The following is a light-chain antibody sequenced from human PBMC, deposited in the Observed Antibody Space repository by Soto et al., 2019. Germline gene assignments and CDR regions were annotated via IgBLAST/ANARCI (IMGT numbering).Light chain of an antibody. V-gene: IGKV3-15*01. CDR3: PQYNNWPYT. CDR1: QSVSSN. Sequence: EIVMTQSPATLAVSPGERAALSCRASQSVSSNFAWYQQKPGQAPRLLIYGASSRATGTPARFSGSGSGTEFTLTLSSLQSEDSAVYYCPQYNNWPYTFGLGTQLEMK. CDR2: GAS. J-gene: IGKJ2*01.